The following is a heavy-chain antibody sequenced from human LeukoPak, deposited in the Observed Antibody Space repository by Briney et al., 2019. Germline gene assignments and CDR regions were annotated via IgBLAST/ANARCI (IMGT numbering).Heavy chain of an antibody. V-gene: IGHV3-30-3*01. Sequence: GGSLRLSCAASGFTFSSYAMHWVRQAPGKGLEWVAVISYDGSNKYYADSVKGRFTISRDNSKNTLYLQMNSMRAEDTAVYYCATGPGYYYDSSGAHWGQGTLVTVSS. CDR2: ISYDGSNK. J-gene: IGHJ4*02. CDR3: ATGPGYYYDSSGAH. D-gene: IGHD3-22*01. CDR1: GFTFSSYA.